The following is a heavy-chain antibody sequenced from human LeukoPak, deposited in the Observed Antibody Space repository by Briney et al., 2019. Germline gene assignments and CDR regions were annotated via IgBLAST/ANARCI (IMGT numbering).Heavy chain of an antibody. J-gene: IGHJ4*02. CDR1: GGSFSGYY. CDR3: ARRRGIVVVPATKGNDFDY. Sequence: PSETLSLTCAVYGGSFSGYYWSWIRQPPGKGLEWIGEINHSGSTNYNPSLKSRVTISVDTSKNQFSLKLSSVTAADTAVYYCARRRGIVVVPATKGNDFDYWGQGTLVTVSS. CDR2: INHSGST. D-gene: IGHD2-2*01. V-gene: IGHV4-34*01.